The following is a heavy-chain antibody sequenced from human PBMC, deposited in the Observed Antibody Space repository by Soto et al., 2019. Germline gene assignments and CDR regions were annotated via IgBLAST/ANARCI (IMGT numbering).Heavy chain of an antibody. D-gene: IGHD3-10*01. V-gene: IGHV5-51*01. CDR1: DHLFKNHW. CDR3: ARGYFDSGHGYDL. CDR2: IFTRDSET. Sequence: DSRTISCKVPDHLFKNHWIGLLRQTPGKGLEWMGLIFTRDSETKTSPSFQGHVSFSVDNSINTVYLQWTSLKTTDTGIYFCARGYFDSGHGYDLWGQGTLVTVSS. J-gene: IGHJ5*02.